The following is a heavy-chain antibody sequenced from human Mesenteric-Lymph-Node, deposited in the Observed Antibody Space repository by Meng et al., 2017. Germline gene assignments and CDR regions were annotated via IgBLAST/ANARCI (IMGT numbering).Heavy chain of an antibody. CDR2: IYSSGST. Sequence: ESLKISCTVSGGSISTYYWSWIRQPAGKGLEWIGRIYSSGSTDYNPSLKSRVTMSVDTSKNQFSLKLSSVTAADTAMYYCARLNYHDEYWGRGTLVTVSS. CDR3: ARLNYHDEY. CDR1: GGSISTYY. V-gene: IGHV4-4*07. J-gene: IGHJ4*02. D-gene: IGHD1-7*01.